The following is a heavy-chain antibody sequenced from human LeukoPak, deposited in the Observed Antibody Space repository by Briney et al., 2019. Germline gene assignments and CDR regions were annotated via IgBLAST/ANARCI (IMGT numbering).Heavy chain of an antibody. D-gene: IGHD4-17*01. Sequence: GGSLRLSCAASGFTFSSYWMSWVRQAPGKGLEWVANIKQDGSEKYYVDSVKGRFTISRDNAKNSLYLQMNSLRAEDTAVYYCARVASTTVTTYNWFDPWGQGTLVTVSS. CDR1: GFTFSSYW. V-gene: IGHV3-7*01. J-gene: IGHJ5*02. CDR3: ARVASTTVTTYNWFDP. CDR2: IKQDGSEK.